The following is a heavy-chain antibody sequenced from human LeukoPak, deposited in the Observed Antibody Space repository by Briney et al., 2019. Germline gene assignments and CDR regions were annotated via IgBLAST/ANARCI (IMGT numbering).Heavy chain of an antibody. V-gene: IGHV3-23*01. J-gene: IGHJ4*02. Sequence: GGSLRLSCAASGLTFRNYAMSWVRQAPGKGLEWVSVICANDGNTYYADAVKGRFTISRDNSKDTLYLQMDSLRAEDTAVYYCAKGSGSSCYSPCDYWGQGIVVTVSS. CDR3: AKGSGSSCYSPCDY. CDR2: ICANDGNT. D-gene: IGHD2-15*01. CDR1: GLTFRNYA.